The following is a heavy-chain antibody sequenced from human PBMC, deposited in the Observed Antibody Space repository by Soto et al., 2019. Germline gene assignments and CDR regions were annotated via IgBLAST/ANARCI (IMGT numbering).Heavy chain of an antibody. V-gene: IGHV3-23*01. D-gene: IGHD6-6*01. CDR3: ASSSALWHGMDA. CDR1: GFRFSSYA. J-gene: IGHJ6*02. Sequence: GGSLRLSCAAPGFRFSSYAMSWVRQAPGQGPEWLSFISASGGSAYYADSVRGRFTISRDNSKNTLYLQMKSLGAEDTAVYYCASSSALWHGMDAWGQGTTVTVSS. CDR2: ISASGGSA.